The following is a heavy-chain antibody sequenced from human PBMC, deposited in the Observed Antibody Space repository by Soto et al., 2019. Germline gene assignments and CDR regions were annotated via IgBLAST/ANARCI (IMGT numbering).Heavy chain of an antibody. CDR1: GYTFTSYG. J-gene: IGHJ3*02. CDR3: ARGPKYDYVWGLNSDAFDI. V-gene: IGHV1-18*01. CDR2: ISAYNGNT. Sequence: QVPLVQSGAEVKKPGASVKVSCKASGYTFTSYGISWVRQAPGQGLEWMGWISAYNGNTNYAQKLQGRVTMTTDTSTSTAYMELRSLRSDDTAVYYCARGPKYDYVWGLNSDAFDIWGQGTMVTVSS. D-gene: IGHD3-16*01.